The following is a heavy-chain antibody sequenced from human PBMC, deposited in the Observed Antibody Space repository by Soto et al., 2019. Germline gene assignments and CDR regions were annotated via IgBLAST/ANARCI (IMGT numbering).Heavy chain of an antibody. Sequence: PGGSLRLSCAASGFTFTSCAMSWVRQAPGKGLEWVSSISGSGSGGSTYYADSVKGRFTISRDNFKDTLFLQMNSLRAEDTAVYYCAKAPPTYDFPYYFDSWGQGTLVTVS. J-gene: IGHJ4*02. CDR3: AKAPPTYDFPYYFDS. V-gene: IGHV3-23*01. CDR1: GFTFTSCA. CDR2: ISGSGSGGST. D-gene: IGHD3-3*01.